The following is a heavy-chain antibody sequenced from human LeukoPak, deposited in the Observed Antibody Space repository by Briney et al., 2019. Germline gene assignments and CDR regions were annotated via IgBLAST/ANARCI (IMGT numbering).Heavy chain of an antibody. V-gene: IGHV3-30*04. CDR1: GFTFSSYA. CDR3: ARVSGIAAAGYNWFDP. CDR2: ISYDGSNK. J-gene: IGHJ5*02. Sequence: GGSLRLSCAASGFTFSSYAMHWVRQAPGKGLEWVAVISYDGSNKYYADSVKGRFTISRDNSKNTLYLQMNSLRAEDTAVYYCARVSGIAAAGYNWFDPWGQGTLVTVSS. D-gene: IGHD6-13*01.